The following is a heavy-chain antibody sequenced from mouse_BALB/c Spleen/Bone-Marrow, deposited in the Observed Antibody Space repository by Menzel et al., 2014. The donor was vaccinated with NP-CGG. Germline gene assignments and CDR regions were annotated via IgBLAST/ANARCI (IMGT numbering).Heavy chain of an antibody. Sequence: QVQLQQSGAELAKPGASVKMSCKASGYTFTNYWMHWVKQRPGQGLEWIGYINPSTGYTEYNQKFKAKATLTADKSSSTAYMQLSSLTSEDSAVYYCARCYRYDVFAYWGRGTLVTVSA. CDR2: INPSTGYT. CDR3: ARCYRYDVFAY. J-gene: IGHJ3*01. CDR1: GYTFTNYW. D-gene: IGHD2-14*01. V-gene: IGHV1-7*01.